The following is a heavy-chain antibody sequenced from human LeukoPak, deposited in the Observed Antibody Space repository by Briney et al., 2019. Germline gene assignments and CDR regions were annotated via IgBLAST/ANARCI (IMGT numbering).Heavy chain of an antibody. V-gene: IGHV3-33*01. CDR2: VWYDGSNK. CDR1: GFTFSSYG. CDR3: ARNIVGATIDAFDI. D-gene: IGHD1-26*01. J-gene: IGHJ3*02. Sequence: GGSLRLSCAASGFTFSSYGMHWVRQAPGKGLEWVAVVWYDGSNKYYADSVKGRFTISRDNSKNTLYLQMNSLRAEDTAVYYCARNIVGATIDAFDIWGQGTMVTVSS.